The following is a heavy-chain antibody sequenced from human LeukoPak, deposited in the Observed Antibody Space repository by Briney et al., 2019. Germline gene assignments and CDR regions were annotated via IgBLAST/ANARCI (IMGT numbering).Heavy chain of an antibody. J-gene: IGHJ4*02. D-gene: IGHD3-22*01. CDR3: AASISYDSSGAPPLY. CDR1: GFTFSSYW. CDR2: IGPDGSDK. V-gene: IGHV3-7*01. Sequence: GGSLRLSCAASGFTFSSYWKTWARQTPGKGLEWLANIGPDGSDKYYVDSLRGRFTISRDNAETSLYLQMNSLRAEDTAVYYCAASISYDSSGAPPLYWGQGTLVTVSS.